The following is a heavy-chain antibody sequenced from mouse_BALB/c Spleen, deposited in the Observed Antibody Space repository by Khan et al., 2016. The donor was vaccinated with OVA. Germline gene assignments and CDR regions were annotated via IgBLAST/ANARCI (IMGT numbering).Heavy chain of an antibody. J-gene: IGHJ4*01. Sequence: VQLQESGPGLVAPSQSLSSTCTVSGFSLSRYDIHWVRQPPGKGLEWLGVIWGGGGTDYTSTLKSRLSISKDKSKSQVFLKMNSLQTEDTAMYYCARAYYRYDCYYAMDYWGQGTSVTVSS. CDR1: GFSLSRYD. CDR3: ARAYYRYDCYYAMDY. CDR2: IWGGGGT. D-gene: IGHD2-14*01. V-gene: IGHV2-6-4*01.